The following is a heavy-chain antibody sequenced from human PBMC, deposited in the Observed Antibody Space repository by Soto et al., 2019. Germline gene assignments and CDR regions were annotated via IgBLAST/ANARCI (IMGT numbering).Heavy chain of an antibody. CDR1: GVTFNISA. J-gene: IGHJ4*01. V-gene: IGHV3-23*01. CDR3: VRKYPGTRPFDY. Sequence: ACSLKLYSAASGVTFNISAMDGFCQAPGEGLAWVSAIGTDGNTYYANSVKGRFTISRDNSRTTLYLQMNSLRVEDTALYYCVRKYPGTRPFDYWGQGTLVTVSS. CDR2: IGTDGNT. D-gene: IGHD2-2*01.